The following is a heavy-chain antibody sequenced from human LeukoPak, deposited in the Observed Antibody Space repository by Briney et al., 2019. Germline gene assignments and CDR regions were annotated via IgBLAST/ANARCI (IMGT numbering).Heavy chain of an antibody. CDR1: GFTFSSYG. V-gene: IGHV3-30*18. CDR3: AKGEAERIVGATTAFDI. CDR2: ISYDGSNK. J-gene: IGHJ3*02. Sequence: QPGRSLRLSCAASGFTFSSYGMHWVRQAPGKGLEWVAVISYDGSNKYHADSVKGRFTISRDNSKNTLYLQMNSLRAEDTAVYYCAKGEAERIVGATTAFDIWGQGTMVTVSS. D-gene: IGHD1-26*01.